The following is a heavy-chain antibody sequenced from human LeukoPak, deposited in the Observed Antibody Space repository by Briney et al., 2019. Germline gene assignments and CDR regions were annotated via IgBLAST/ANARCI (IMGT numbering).Heavy chain of an antibody. D-gene: IGHD3-22*01. Sequence: GGSLRLSCAASGFTFSSYGMHWVRQAPGKGLEWVAFIRYDGSNKYYADSVKGRFTISRDNSKNTLYLQMNSLRAEDTAVYYCAKDPNPGDEDYYDSSGYYFDYWGQGTLVTVSS. CDR2: IRYDGSNK. J-gene: IGHJ4*02. CDR3: AKDPNPGDEDYYDSSGYYFDY. V-gene: IGHV3-30*02. CDR1: GFTFSSYG.